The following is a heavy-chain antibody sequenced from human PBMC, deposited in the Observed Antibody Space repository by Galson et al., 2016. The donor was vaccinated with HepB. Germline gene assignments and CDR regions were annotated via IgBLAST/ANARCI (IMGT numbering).Heavy chain of an antibody. CDR3: AREPGHCTGNSCYSGGMDV. V-gene: IGHV6-1*01. J-gene: IGHJ6*02. CDR1: GDSVSSDSAA. D-gene: IGHD2-15*01. Sequence: CAISGDSVSSDSAAWNWIRQSPSRGLEWLGRTYYRSKWYNDYAVSVKSRITINPDTSTNQLSLQLSSVTPEDTAVYYCAREPGHCTGNSCYSGGMDVWGQGTTVTVSS. CDR2: TYYRSKWYN.